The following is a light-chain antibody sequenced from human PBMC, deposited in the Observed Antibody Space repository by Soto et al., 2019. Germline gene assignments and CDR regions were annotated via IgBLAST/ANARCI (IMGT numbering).Light chain of an antibody. J-gene: IGKJ1*01. CDR1: QSISSW. V-gene: IGKV1-5*01. CDR3: QQYNTYSQT. Sequence: DIQMAQSPSTLSASVGDRVTITCLASQSISSWLAWYQQKPGRAPKLLISDASNLESGVPSRFSGSGSGTEFTLTISSLQPDDFATYYCQQYNTYSQTFGQGTKVDIK. CDR2: DAS.